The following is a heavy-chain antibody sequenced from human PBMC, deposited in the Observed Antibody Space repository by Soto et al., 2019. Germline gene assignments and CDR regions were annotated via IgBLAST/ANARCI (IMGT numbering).Heavy chain of an antibody. J-gene: IGHJ6*03. CDR2: INSDGSST. Sequence: GGSLRLSCTASGFTFSSYWMHWVRQAPGKGLVWVSRINSDGSSTSYADSVKGRFTISRDNAKNTLYLQMNSLRAEDTAVYYCAREDIVVVPAAIGGKNYYYYYYMDVWGKGTTVTVSS. V-gene: IGHV3-74*01. CDR3: AREDIVVVPAAIGGKNYYYYYYMDV. CDR1: GFTFSSYW. D-gene: IGHD2-2*02.